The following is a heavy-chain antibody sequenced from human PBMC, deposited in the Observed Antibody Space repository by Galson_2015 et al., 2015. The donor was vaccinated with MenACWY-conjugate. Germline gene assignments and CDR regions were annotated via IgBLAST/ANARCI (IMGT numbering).Heavy chain of an antibody. CDR2: IHYDGSSE. V-gene: IGHV3-30*02. Sequence: SLRLSCAASGFSFSDYGIHWVRQAPGKGLGWVAYIHYDGSSEDYMDSVKGRFTISRDNPKNTVFLQMNSLRAEDTAVYYCVKDRYYHFDYWGQGTLVAVSS. D-gene: IGHD3-22*01. CDR1: GFSFSDYG. CDR3: VKDRYYHFDY. J-gene: IGHJ4*02.